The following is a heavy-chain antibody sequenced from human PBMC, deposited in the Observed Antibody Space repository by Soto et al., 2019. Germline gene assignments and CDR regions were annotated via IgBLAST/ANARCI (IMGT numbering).Heavy chain of an antibody. J-gene: IGHJ4*02. V-gene: IGHV4-61*01. D-gene: IGHD1-26*01. CDR3: ARDGIVGASL. Sequence: QVQLQESGPGLVKPSETLSLTCTVSGGSVSSGSYYWSWIRQPPGKGLEWIGYIYYSGSTNYNPSLKSRVTISVDTSKNQFSLKLSSVTAADTAVYYCARDGIVGASLWGQGTLVTVSS. CDR2: IYYSGST. CDR1: GGSVSSGSYY.